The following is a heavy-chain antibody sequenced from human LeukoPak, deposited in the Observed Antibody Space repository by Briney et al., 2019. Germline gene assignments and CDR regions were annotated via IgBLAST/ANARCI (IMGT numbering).Heavy chain of an antibody. CDR2: IYSGGST. CDR3: VRGYSGGNSLDY. Sequence: PGGSLRLPCAASGFTFGSYAMYWVRQAPGKGLEWVSVIYSGGSTYYADSVKGRFTISRDTSKNTLYLQMNSLRVEDTAVYYCVRGYSGGNSLDYWGQGTLVTVSS. D-gene: IGHD4-23*01. CDR1: GFTFGSYA. J-gene: IGHJ4*02. V-gene: IGHV3-66*01.